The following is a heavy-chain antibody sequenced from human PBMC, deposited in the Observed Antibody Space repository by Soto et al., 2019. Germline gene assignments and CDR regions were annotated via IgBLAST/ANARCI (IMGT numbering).Heavy chain of an antibody. D-gene: IGHD6-19*01. CDR2: IFYSGST. V-gene: IGHV4-39*01. CDR3: ARQLKRVAGTGGHFDY. Sequence: QLQLQESGPGLVKPSETLPLTCTVSGASISDDNYYWDWIRQPPGKGLEWIGSIFYSGSTYYNPSLNSRVTIAVDTSKTEFSRWLRCVTAADTAVYYCARQLKRVAGTGGHFDYWVQGALVIVS. CDR1: GASISDDNYY. J-gene: IGHJ4*02.